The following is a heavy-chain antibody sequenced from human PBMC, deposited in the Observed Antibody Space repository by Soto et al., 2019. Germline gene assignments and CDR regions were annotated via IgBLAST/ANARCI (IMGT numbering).Heavy chain of an antibody. CDR1: GDSVNSSGYY. CDR3: AGTLRGYGSGSLYSFNWFDP. D-gene: IGHD3-10*01. Sequence: QVQLQESGPGLVQPSQNLSLTCTVSGDSVNSSGYYWSWIRQLPGKGLEWIGYIYYSGSTFYTPSLKSRVTISLDTSKNQFSLKLSSVTAADTAVYYCAGTLRGYGSGSLYSFNWFDPWGQGIVVTVSS. V-gene: IGHV4-31*03. CDR2: IYYSGST. J-gene: IGHJ5*02.